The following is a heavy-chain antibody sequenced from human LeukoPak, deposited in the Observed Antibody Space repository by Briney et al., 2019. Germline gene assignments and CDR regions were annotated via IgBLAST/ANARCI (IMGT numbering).Heavy chain of an antibody. J-gene: IGHJ3*02. V-gene: IGHV3-23*01. CDR3: ARDRGDDYGTWGLNSDAFDI. D-gene: IGHD4-17*01. CDR1: GFTFSSYA. Sequence: GGSLRLSCAASGFTFSSYAMTGVRQAPGKGLEWVSAISCSGCSTYYADSVKGRFTISRDNAENSLYLQMNSLRDEDSAVYYCARDRGDDYGTWGLNSDAFDIWGQGTMVTVSS. CDR2: ISCSGCST.